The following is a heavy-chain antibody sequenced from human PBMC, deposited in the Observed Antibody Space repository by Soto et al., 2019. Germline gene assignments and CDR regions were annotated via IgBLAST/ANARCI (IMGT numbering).Heavy chain of an antibody. Sequence: GGSLRLSCAASGFTFSSYSMNWVRQAPGKGLEWVSYISSSSSTIYYADSVKGRFTISRDNAKNSLYLQMNSLRAEDTAVYYCAREGRFSPLGFDYWGQGTLVTVSS. V-gene: IGHV3-48*01. CDR2: ISSSSSTI. CDR3: AREGRFSPLGFDY. J-gene: IGHJ4*02. CDR1: GFTFSSYS.